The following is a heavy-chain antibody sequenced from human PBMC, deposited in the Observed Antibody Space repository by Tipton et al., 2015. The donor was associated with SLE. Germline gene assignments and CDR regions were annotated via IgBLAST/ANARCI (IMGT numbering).Heavy chain of an antibody. Sequence: TLSLTCTVSGGSISSSGYYWGWIRQSPGKGLEWIGSMYYSGSTYYNPSFKTRVTISVDTSKNQFSLKLSSVTASDTAVYYCVRIPVPPRHIIVVVLYYFDYWVQGTLFTVSS. J-gene: IGHJ4*02. V-gene: IGHV4-39*01. D-gene: IGHD2-15*01. CDR1: GGSISSSGYY. CDR3: VRIPVPPRHIIVVVLYYFDY. CDR2: MYYSGST.